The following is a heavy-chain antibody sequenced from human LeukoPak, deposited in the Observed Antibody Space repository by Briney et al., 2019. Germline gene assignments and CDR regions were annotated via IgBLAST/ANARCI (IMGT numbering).Heavy chain of an antibody. Sequence: SETLSLTCTVSGGSISSHYWSWIRQPPGKGLEWIAYLFDSVNTKDNPSLQSRLTLSADTSKNQFSLRLSSVTAADTAVYYCATIKRESIFGYFDFWGQGIKVTVSS. CDR1: GGSISSHY. CDR2: LFDSVNT. V-gene: IGHV4-59*11. J-gene: IGHJ4*02. CDR3: ATIKRESIFGYFDF. D-gene: IGHD5-18*01.